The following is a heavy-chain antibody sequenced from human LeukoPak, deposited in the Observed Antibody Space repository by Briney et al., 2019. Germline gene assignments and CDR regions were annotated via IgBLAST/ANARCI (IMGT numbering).Heavy chain of an antibody. D-gene: IGHD6-19*01. J-gene: IGHJ5*02. CDR1: GGSISSGSYY. V-gene: IGHV4-39*07. CDR2: IYYSGST. Sequence: SETLSLTCTVSGGSISSGSYYWGWIRQPPGKGLEWIGSIYYSGSTYYNPSLKSRVTISVDTSKDQFSLKLSSVTAADTAVYYCAGSGWYGLSWFDPWGQGTLVTVSS. CDR3: AGSGWYGLSWFDP.